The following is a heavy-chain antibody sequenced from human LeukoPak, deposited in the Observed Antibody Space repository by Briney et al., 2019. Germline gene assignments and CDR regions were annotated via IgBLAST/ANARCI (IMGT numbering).Heavy chain of an antibody. V-gene: IGHV4-30-2*01. CDR3: ARSMGATRRGYYFDY. Sequence: SQTLSLTCTVSGGSISSGGYYWSWIRQPPGKGLEWIGYIYHSGSTYYNPSLKSRVTISVDRSKNQFSLKLSSVTAADTAVYYCARSMGATRRGYYFDYWGQGTLVTVSS. CDR2: IYHSGST. D-gene: IGHD1-26*01. CDR1: GGSISSGGYY. J-gene: IGHJ4*02.